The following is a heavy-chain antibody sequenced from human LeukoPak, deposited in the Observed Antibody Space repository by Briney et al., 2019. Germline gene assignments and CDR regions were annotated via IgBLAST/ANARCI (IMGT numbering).Heavy chain of an antibody. CDR1: GFTISSYS. J-gene: IGHJ3*02. Sequence: GGSLRLSCAASGFTISSYSMNWVRQAPGKGLEWVSYISSSSSTIYYADSVKGRFTISRDNAKNSLYLQMNSLRAEDTAVYYCATSWAARGAFDIWGQGTMVTVSS. V-gene: IGHV3-48*01. CDR3: ATSWAARGAFDI. D-gene: IGHD1-26*01. CDR2: ISSSSSTI.